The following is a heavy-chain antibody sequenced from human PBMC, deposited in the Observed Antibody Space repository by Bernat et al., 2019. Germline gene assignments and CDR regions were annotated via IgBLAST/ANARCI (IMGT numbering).Heavy chain of an antibody. Sequence: QLQLQESGPGLVKPSETLSLTCTVSGGSISSSSYYWGWILQPPGKGLEWIGSIYYSGSTYYNPSLKSRVTISVDTSKNQFSLKLSSVTAADTAVYYCASQTGGYYLWWGQRTLVTVSS. CDR3: ASQTGGYYLW. D-gene: IGHD3-22*01. CDR2: IYYSGST. J-gene: IGHJ4*02. V-gene: IGHV4-39*01. CDR1: GGSISSSSYY.